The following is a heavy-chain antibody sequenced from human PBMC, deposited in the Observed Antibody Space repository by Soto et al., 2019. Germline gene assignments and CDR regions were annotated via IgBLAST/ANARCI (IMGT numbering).Heavy chain of an antibody. CDR2: IKQDGSEK. D-gene: IGHD3-16*01. CDR3: ARAGTYASRGYNYYGLDV. Sequence: GGSLRLSCAASGFTFSSYWMSWVRQAPGKGLEWVANIKQDGSEKYYVDSVKGRFTISRDNAKNSLYLQMNSLRAEDTAVYYCARAGTYASRGYNYYGLDVWGQGTTVTVSS. J-gene: IGHJ6*02. V-gene: IGHV3-7*03. CDR1: GFTFSSYW.